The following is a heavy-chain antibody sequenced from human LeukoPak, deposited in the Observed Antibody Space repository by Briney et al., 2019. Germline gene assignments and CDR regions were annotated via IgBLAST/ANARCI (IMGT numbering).Heavy chain of an antibody. CDR2: IIPIFGTA. D-gene: IGHD3-22*01. V-gene: IGHV1-69*13. Sequence: SVKVSCKASGGTFSSYAISWVRQAPGQGLEWMGGIIPIFGTANYAQKFQGRVTITADESTSTAYMELSSLRSEDTAVYYCARWKYYYDSSGYHPHPFFDYWGQGTQVTVSS. CDR3: ARWKYYYDSSGYHPHPFFDY. CDR1: GGTFSSYA. J-gene: IGHJ4*02.